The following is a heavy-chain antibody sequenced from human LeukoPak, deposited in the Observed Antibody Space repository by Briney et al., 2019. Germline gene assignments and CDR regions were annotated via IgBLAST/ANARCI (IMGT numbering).Heavy chain of an antibody. D-gene: IGHD2-15*01. Sequence: GGSLIHSRAKSGFTFTNNAITWVRQAPGKGLEWVSTIGGGDVEIHYADSVKGRFTISRDNSKNTLYLQMNSLRAEDTAVYYCGRGHRFCSRGNCNSPVDYWGQGTLGTVSS. CDR1: GFTFTNNA. CDR2: IGGGDVEI. J-gene: IGHJ4*02. CDR3: GRGHRFCSRGNCNSPVDY. V-gene: IGHV3-23*01.